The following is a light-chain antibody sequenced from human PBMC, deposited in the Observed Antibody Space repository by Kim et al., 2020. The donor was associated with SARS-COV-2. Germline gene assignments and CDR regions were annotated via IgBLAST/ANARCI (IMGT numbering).Light chain of an antibody. CDR3: QQTYSASWT. CDR2: TSS. V-gene: IGKV1-39*01. J-gene: IGKJ1*01. Sequence: DIQMTQSPSSLSASVGDRVTITCRASQDISRYLNWYQQKPGKAPKLLIYTSSSLQSGVPSRFTGSGSETDFTLTISSLQPEDFATYYCQQTYSASWTFGQGTKVDIK. CDR1: QDISRY.